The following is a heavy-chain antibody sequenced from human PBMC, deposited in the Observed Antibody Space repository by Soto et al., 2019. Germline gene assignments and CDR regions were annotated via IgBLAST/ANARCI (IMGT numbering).Heavy chain of an antibody. CDR1: GFTSDDHG. J-gene: IGHJ4*02. Sequence: VQLVESGGGMVQPGRSLRLSCAVSGFTSDDHGMHWVRQAPGRGLEWVSGVVWKTATFGYGDAVKGRFTISRDYAEKTLYLQMDSLRAEDTALYYCVKDVDQGGAGSWGQGPLVTVS. V-gene: IGHV3-9*02. D-gene: IGHD3-16*01. CDR3: VKDVDQGGAGS. CDR2: VVWKTATF.